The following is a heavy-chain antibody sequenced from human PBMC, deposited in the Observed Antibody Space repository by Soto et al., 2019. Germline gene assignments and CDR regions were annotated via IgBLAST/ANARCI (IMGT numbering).Heavy chain of an antibody. Sequence: QVQLEQSGAEVKKPGASVKVSCKASGYTFTSYAMHWVRQAPGQRLEWMGWINAGNGNTKYSQKFQGRVTITRDTSASTAYMELSSLRSEDTAVYYCARSSSGWYSSFDYWGQGTLVTVSS. D-gene: IGHD6-19*01. V-gene: IGHV1-3*01. J-gene: IGHJ4*02. CDR3: ARSSSGWYSSFDY. CDR1: GYTFTSYA. CDR2: INAGNGNT.